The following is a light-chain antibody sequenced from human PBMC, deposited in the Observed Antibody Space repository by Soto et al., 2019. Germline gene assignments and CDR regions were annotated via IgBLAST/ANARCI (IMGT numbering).Light chain of an antibody. Sequence: QSALTQPRSVSGSPGQSVTISCTGTSSDVGGYNYVSWYQQHPGKAPKLMICDVSERPSGVPDRFSVSKSGNTASLTISGLQAEDEADYYCCSYGGTFYVFGTGTKLTVL. CDR2: DVS. V-gene: IGLV2-11*01. CDR1: SSDVGGYNY. J-gene: IGLJ1*01. CDR3: CSYGGTFYV.